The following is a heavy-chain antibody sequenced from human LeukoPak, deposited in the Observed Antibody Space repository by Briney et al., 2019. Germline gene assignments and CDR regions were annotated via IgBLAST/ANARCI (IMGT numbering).Heavy chain of an antibody. J-gene: IGHJ4*02. D-gene: IGHD3-10*01. CDR1: GYTFTSYD. Sequence: ASVKVSCKASGYTFTSYDINWVRQATGQGLEWMGWMNPNSGNTGYAQKFQGRVTMTRDTSTSTVYMELSSLRSEDTAVYYCARRYYYGSGPFDYWGQGTLVTVSS. V-gene: IGHV1-8*01. CDR2: MNPNSGNT. CDR3: ARRYYYGSGPFDY.